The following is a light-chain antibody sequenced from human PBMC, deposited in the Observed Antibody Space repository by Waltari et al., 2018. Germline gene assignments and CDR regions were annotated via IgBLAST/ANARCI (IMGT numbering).Light chain of an antibody. J-gene: IGLJ3*02. CDR1: SGDVGGYNY. Sequence: QSALTQPRSVSGSPGLSVTISCTGTSGDVGGYNYVSWYQHHPGKAPKLLIYDVTKRPSCVPDRFSGSKSGNTASLTISGLQADDEADYYCCSYAGSIFIWVFGGGTKLTVL. CDR2: DVT. CDR3: CSYAGSIFIWV. V-gene: IGLV2-11*01.